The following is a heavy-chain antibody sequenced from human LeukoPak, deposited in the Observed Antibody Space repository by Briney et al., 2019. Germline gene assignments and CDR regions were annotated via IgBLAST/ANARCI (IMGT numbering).Heavy chain of an antibody. CDR2: ISGSGGST. V-gene: IGHV3-23*01. D-gene: IGHD2-2*01. CDR1: GFTFSSYA. Sequence: GGSLRLSCAASGFTFSSYAMSWVRQAPGKGLEWFSAISGSGGSTYYADSVKGRFTISRDNSKNTLYLQMNSLRAEDTAVYYCANYCSSTSCRDAFDIWGQGTMVTVSS. J-gene: IGHJ3*02. CDR3: ANYCSSTSCRDAFDI.